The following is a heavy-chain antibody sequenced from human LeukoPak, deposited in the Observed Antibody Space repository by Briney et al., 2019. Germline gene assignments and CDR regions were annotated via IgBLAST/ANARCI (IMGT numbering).Heavy chain of an antibody. CDR1: GFTFSSYE. Sequence: GGSLRLSCAASGFTFSSYEMNWVRQAPGKGLEWVSYISSSGSTIYYADSVKGRFTISRDNAKNSLYLQMNSLRAEDTAVYYCAKAQGGSGSYYIYYYYMDVWGKGTTVTISS. CDR3: AKAQGGSGSYYIYYYYMDV. J-gene: IGHJ6*03. D-gene: IGHD3-10*01. CDR2: ISSSGSTI. V-gene: IGHV3-48*03.